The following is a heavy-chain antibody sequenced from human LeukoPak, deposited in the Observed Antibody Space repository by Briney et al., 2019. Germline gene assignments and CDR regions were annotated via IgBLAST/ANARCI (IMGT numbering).Heavy chain of an antibody. CDR2: ITTSGDSS. CDR3: EKNFRAYTVNVRWVIDY. D-gene: IGHD3-10*02. CDR1: GFTFGCYV. J-gene: IGHJ4*02. V-gene: IGHV3-23*01. Sequence: GGPLRLSCSTSGFTFGCYVMTWLRQPPEKGLEWVSKITTSGDSSFYTDSVKGLFTISRGNSKDTVYLQSDNLRVEDTAVYYCEKNFRAYTVNVRWVIDYWGQGALVTVSS.